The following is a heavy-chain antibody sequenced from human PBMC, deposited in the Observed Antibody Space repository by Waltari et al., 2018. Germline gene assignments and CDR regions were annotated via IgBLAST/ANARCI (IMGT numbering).Heavy chain of an antibody. J-gene: IGHJ4*02. Sequence: QLQLQESGPGLVKPSETLSLTCAVSGVSISSSSSYWDWIRQPPGKGLEWIGEIHHSGTTFYNPSLKSRVTIAVDTSKNHFSLKLSSVTAADTAVYYCARRYSSDRYVRYFDFWGQGTLVTVSS. CDR2: IHHSGTT. D-gene: IGHD4-4*01. CDR3: ARRYSSDRYVRYFDF. CDR1: GVSISSSSSY. V-gene: IGHV4-39*02.